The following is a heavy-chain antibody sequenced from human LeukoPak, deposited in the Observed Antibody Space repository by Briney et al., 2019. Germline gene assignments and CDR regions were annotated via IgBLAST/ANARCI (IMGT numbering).Heavy chain of an antibody. Sequence: SETLSLTCTVYGGSFSGYYWSWIRQPPGKGLEWIGEINHSGSTNYNPSLKSRVTISVDTSKNQFSLKLSSVTAADTAVYYCARGRLSKYGMDVWGQGTTVTVSS. V-gene: IGHV4-34*01. D-gene: IGHD2-2*01. CDR2: INHSGST. CDR3: ARGRLSKYGMDV. CDR1: GGSFSGYY. J-gene: IGHJ6*02.